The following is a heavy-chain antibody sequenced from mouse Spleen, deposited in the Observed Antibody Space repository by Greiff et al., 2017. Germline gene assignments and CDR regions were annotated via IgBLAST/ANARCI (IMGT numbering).Heavy chain of an antibody. CDR2: INYDGSST. D-gene: IGHD4-1*01. CDR3: ARARLGRYWYFDV. Sequence: EVKLMESEGGLVQPGSSMKLSCTASGFTFSDYYMAWVRQVPEKGLEWVANINYDGSSTYYLDSLKSRFIISRDNAKNILYLQMSSLKSEDTATYYCARARLGRYWYFDVWGTGTTVTVSS. J-gene: IGHJ1*03. CDR1: GFTFSDYY. V-gene: IGHV5-16*01.